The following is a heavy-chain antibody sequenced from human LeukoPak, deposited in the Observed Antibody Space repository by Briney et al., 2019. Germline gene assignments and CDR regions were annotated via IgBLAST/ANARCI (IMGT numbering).Heavy chain of an antibody. D-gene: IGHD2-21*02. V-gene: IGHV3-64*01. CDR2: ISSNGGST. Sequence: PGGSLRLSCAASGFTFSSYAMHWVRQAPGKGLEYVSAISSNGGSTSYANSVKGRFTISRDNSKNTLYLQMGSLRAEDMAVYYCARVGYCGGDCYIFDYWGQGTLVTVSS. CDR3: ARVGYCGGDCYIFDY. J-gene: IGHJ4*02. CDR1: GFTFSSYA.